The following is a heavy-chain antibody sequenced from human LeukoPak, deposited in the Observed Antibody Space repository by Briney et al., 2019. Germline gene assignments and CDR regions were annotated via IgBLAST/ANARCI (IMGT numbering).Heavy chain of an antibody. J-gene: IGHJ6*03. CDR1: GYTFTSNY. CDR2: ISPSGGST. V-gene: IGHV1-46*01. Sequence: ASVKVSCKASGYTFTSNYMHWVRQAPGQGPEWMGVISPSGGSTTYAQKFQGRVTLTRDMSTSTDYLELSSLRAEDTAVYYCAKDNREEWNDAHYYMDVWGKGTTVTVSS. CDR3: AKDNREEWNDAHYYMDV. D-gene: IGHD1-1*01.